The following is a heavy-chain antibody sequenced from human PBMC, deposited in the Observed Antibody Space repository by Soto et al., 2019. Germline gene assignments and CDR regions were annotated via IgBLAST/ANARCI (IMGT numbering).Heavy chain of an antibody. CDR3: ARGEKVDWLLSSDY. Sequence: QVQLVESGGGVVQPGRSLRLSCAASGFTVSSYAMHWVRQAPGKGLEWVAVISYEGSNKYYADSVKGRFTISRDNSKNTLYLQMNSLRAEDTAVYYCARGEKVDWLLSSDYWGQGTLVTVAS. V-gene: IGHV3-30-3*01. J-gene: IGHJ4*02. CDR2: ISYEGSNK. CDR1: GFTVSSYA. D-gene: IGHD3-9*01.